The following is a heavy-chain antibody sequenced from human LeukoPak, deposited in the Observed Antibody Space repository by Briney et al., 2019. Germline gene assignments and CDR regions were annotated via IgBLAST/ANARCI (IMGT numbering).Heavy chain of an antibody. CDR1: GYTFTGYY. Sequence: ASVKVSCKASGYTFTGYYMHWVRQAPGQGLEWMGRINPNSGGTNYAQKFQGRVTMTRDTSISTAYMELSRLRSDDTAVYDCARGGTYDSSGYVDYWGQGTLVTVSS. CDR3: ARGGTYDSSGYVDY. D-gene: IGHD3-22*01. CDR2: INPNSGGT. J-gene: IGHJ4*02. V-gene: IGHV1-2*06.